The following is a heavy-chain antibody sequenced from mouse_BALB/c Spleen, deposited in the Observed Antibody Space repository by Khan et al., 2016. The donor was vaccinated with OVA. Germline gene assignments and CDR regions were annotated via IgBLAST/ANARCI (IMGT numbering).Heavy chain of an antibody. D-gene: IGHD3-2*02. J-gene: IGHJ3*01. CDR2: INPGSGGT. V-gene: IGHV1-54*01. CDR3: SRSGYGFGAY. Sequence: QMQLEESGAELVRPGTSVKVSCKASGYAFTDYLIEWLKQRPGQGLEWIGVINPGSGGTHYNEEFMDRATLTADKSSSTAYMQLSSLTSDDSAVYFCSRSGYGFGAYWGPGTLVTVSA. CDR1: GYAFTDYL.